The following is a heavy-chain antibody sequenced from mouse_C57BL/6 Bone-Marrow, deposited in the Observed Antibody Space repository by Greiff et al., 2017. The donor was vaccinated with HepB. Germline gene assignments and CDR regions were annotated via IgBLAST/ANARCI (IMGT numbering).Heavy chain of an antibody. D-gene: IGHD5-1-1*01. CDR2: ISDGGSYT. Sequence: EVQGVESGGGLVKPGGSLKLSCAASGFTFSSYAMSWVRQTPEKRLEWVATISDGGSYTYYPDNVKGRFTISRDNAKNNLYLQMSHLKSEDTAMYYCARAIPFLYAMDYWGQGTSVTVSS. CDR3: ARAIPFLYAMDY. V-gene: IGHV5-4*01. J-gene: IGHJ4*01. CDR1: GFTFSSYA.